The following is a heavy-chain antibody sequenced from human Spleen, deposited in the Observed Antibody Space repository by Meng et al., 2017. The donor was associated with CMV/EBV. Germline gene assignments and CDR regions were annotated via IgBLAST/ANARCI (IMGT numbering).Heavy chain of an antibody. V-gene: IGHV3-30*02. Sequence: QVRLVESGGGVVQPGGSLRLSCAASGFTFSESGMHWVRQAPGKGLEWVAFIQYDEGNKFYADSVKGRFTISRDTSKNTLYLQMDSLRLDDTAIYYCVKDNPVCHSWGQGTLVTVSS. CDR1: GFTFSESG. J-gene: IGHJ4*02. CDR2: IQYDEGNK. CDR3: VKDNPVCHS.